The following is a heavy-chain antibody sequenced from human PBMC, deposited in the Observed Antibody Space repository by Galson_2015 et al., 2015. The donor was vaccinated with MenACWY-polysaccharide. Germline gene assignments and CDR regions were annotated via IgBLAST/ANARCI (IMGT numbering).Heavy chain of an antibody. D-gene: IGHD1-26*01. V-gene: IGHV1-69*04. CDR2: IIPVLNVT. CDR3: ARDQGGYSGSYPHT. J-gene: IGHJ3*02. CDR1: GGIFKAYA. Sequence: SVKVSCKASGGIFKAYAISWVRQAPGQGLEWMGRIIPVLNVTNYAQKFQDRVTITADKSTSTGYMELRNPTLVDTAVYFCARDQGGYSGSYPHTWGQGTVVSVSS.